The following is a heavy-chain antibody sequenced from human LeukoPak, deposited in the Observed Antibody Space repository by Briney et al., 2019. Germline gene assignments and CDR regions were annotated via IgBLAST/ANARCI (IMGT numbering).Heavy chain of an antibody. CDR1: GFTFSSYG. CDR3: ANEGGGAFDV. V-gene: IGHV3-30*18. D-gene: IGHD3-16*01. J-gene: IGHJ3*01. Sequence: GGSLRHSCVTSGFTFSSYGMHWVRQVPGKGLEWVAVISYDAKSNYHVDSVKGRFTISRDNSKNTLYLQMNSLRAEDTAVYYCANEGGGAFDVWGQGTMVTVSS. CDR2: ISYDAKSN.